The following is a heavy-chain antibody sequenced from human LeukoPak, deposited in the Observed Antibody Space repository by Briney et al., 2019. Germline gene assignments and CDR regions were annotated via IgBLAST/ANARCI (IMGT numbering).Heavy chain of an antibody. D-gene: IGHD6-19*01. CDR3: ARDLAVAGFFDY. V-gene: IGHV3-30*19. CDR1: GFTFSSCG. CDR2: ISYDGSNK. J-gene: IGHJ4*02. Sequence: GGSLRLSCAASGFTFSSCGMHWVRRAPGKGLEWVAVISYDGSNKYYADSVKGRFTISRDNSKNTLYLQMNSLRAEDTAVCYCARDLAVAGFFDYWGQGTLVTVSS.